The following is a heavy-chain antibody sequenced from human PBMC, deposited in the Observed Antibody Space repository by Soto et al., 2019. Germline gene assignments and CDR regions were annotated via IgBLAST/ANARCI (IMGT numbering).Heavy chain of an antibody. CDR1: GGSFNSHS. CDR2: FIPILGLP. Sequence: QVQLVQSGAEVKKPGSSVIVSCKASGGSFNSHSINWVRQAPGQVLQWVGRFIPILGLPNYPQSFQRRVTITADKSKSTASLELSSLVSDDTAVYYCARPSSHTATTVTFNSWGQGTPVTVSS. J-gene: IGHJ4*02. V-gene: IGHV1-69*02. D-gene: IGHD1-1*01. CDR3: ARPSSHTATTVTFNS.